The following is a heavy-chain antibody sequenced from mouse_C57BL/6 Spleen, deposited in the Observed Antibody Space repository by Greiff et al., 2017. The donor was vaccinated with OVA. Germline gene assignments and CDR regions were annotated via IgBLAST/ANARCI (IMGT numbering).Heavy chain of an antibody. CDR3: ARAPYYGSSYYAMDY. CDR1: GFTFSDFY. J-gene: IGHJ4*01. V-gene: IGHV7-1*01. Sequence: EVKLVESGGGLVQSGRSLRLSCATSGFTFSDFYMEWVRQAPGKGLEWIAASRNKANDYTTEYSASVKGRFIVSRDTSQSILYLQMNALRAEDTAIYYCARAPYYGSSYYAMDYWGQGTSVTVSS. D-gene: IGHD1-1*01. CDR2: SRNKANDYTT.